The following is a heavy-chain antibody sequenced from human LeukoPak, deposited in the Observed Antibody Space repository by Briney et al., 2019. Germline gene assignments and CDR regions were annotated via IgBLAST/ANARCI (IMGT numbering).Heavy chain of an antibody. Sequence: SETLSLTCTVSGGSISSYYWSWIRQPPGKGLEWIGYIYYSGSTNYNPSLKSRVTISVDTSKNQFSLKLSSVTAADTALYFWQKEEYDILTGYDGPLRFDWFDSWGQGTLVTVSS. CDR1: GGSISSYY. CDR2: IYYSGST. D-gene: IGHD3-9*01. CDR3: QKEEYDILTGYDGPLRFDWFDS. J-gene: IGHJ5*01. V-gene: IGHV4-59*01.